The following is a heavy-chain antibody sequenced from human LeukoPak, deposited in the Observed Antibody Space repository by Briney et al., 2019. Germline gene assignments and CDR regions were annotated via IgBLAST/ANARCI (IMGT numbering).Heavy chain of an antibody. V-gene: IGHV4-4*02. CDR1: GGSISSSDW. CDR2: IHLSGIT. D-gene: IGHD4-17*01. J-gene: IGHJ4*02. CDR3: ERAGDHCSAWD. Sequence: SGTLSLTCAVSGGSISSSDWWSWVRQPPGTGLEWIGEIHLSGITAFNPSLKSRVTISIDKSKSQFSLRLSSVTAADTAMYYCERAGDHCSAWDWGQGTLVTVSS.